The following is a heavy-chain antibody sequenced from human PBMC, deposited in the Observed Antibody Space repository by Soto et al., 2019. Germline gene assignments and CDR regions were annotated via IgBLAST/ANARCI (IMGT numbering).Heavy chain of an antibody. D-gene: IGHD6-13*01. CDR2: VYNSGST. J-gene: IGHJ4*02. Sequence: SETLSLTCTVSGGSISSNYWTWIRQPPGKGLEWIGYVYNSGSTNYNPSLKSRVTISEDTSKSQFSLKVNSMTAANTAVYYCARYRREAVAGYTLDNWGQGILVTVS. V-gene: IGHV4-59*01. CDR3: ARYRREAVAGYTLDN. CDR1: GGSISSNY.